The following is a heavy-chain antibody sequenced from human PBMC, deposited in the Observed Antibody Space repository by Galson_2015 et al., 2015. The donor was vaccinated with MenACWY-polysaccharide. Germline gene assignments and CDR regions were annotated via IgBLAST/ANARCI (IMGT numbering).Heavy chain of an antibody. CDR3: ARGGTATIAFDQ. D-gene: IGHD5-12*01. CDR1: GYSFSSYW. CDR2: FYPGDSDT. Sequence: QSGAEVKKPGESLKISCKGVGYSFSSYWIGWVRQMPGKGLEWMGIFYPGDSDTSYSPSVQGRVTISADKSTNTAFLEWHSLKTSDTAIYYCARGGTATIAFDQWGQGTLVTVSS. J-gene: IGHJ4*02. V-gene: IGHV5-51*03.